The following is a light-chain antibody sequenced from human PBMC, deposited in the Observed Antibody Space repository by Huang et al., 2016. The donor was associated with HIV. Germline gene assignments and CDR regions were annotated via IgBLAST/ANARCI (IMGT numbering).Light chain of an antibody. V-gene: IGKV3-15*01. CDR3: HQYYTLPRT. CDR2: GAY. Sequence: EILLTQSPATLSVSPGARVTLSCRASQTVSEHLAWFQQRPGQAPKLLIYGAYNRATGIPPRFSGRGSGTEFGLTITNLQSEDFAVYFCHQYYTLPRTFGQGTKVEI. J-gene: IGKJ1*01. CDR1: QTVSEH.